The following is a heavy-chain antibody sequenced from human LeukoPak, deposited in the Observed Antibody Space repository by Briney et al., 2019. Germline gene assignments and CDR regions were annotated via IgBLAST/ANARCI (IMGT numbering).Heavy chain of an antibody. Sequence: ASVKVSCKVSGYTLTELSMHWVRQAPGKGLEWMGGFDPEDGETIYAQKFQGRVTMTEDTSTDTAYMELSSLRSEDTAVYYCATAAPYYDSSGRGFDYWGQGTLVTVSS. CDR3: ATAAPYYDSSGRGFDY. CDR1: GYTLTELS. CDR2: FDPEDGET. D-gene: IGHD3-22*01. J-gene: IGHJ4*02. V-gene: IGHV1-24*01.